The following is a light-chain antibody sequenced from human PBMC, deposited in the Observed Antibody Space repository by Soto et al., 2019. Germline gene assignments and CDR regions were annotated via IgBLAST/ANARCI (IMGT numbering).Light chain of an antibody. CDR1: SSDVGGYDY. CDR2: EVN. J-gene: IGLJ1*01. CDR3: SSYADSGIL. V-gene: IGLV2-8*01. Sequence: QSALTQPPSASGSPGQSVTISCTGTSSDVGGYDYVSWYQQHPGKAPKLMIYEVNKRPSGVPDRFSGSKSDNTASLTVSILQPDDEADYYCSSYADSGILFGTGTRSPS.